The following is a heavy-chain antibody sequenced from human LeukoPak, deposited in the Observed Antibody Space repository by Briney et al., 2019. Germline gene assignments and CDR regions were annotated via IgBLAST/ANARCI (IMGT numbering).Heavy chain of an antibody. J-gene: IGHJ4*02. D-gene: IGHD5-12*01. V-gene: IGHV3-30*02. CDR3: AKWQALATTGDY. CDR2: IRYDGSNK. CDR1: GFTFSSYG. Sequence: GGSLRLSCAASGFTFSSYGMHWVRQAPGKGLGWVAFIRYDGSNKYYADSVKGRFTISRDNSKNTLYLQMNSLRAEDTAVYYCAKWQALATTGDYWGQGTLVTVSS.